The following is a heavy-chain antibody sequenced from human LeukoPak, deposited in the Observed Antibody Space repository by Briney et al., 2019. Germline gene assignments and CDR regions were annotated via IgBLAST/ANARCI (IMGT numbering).Heavy chain of an antibody. CDR3: ARDPTAYCGGDCPDAFDI. D-gene: IGHD2-21*02. V-gene: IGHV3-21*01. CDR1: GFTFSSYS. J-gene: IGHJ3*02. CDR2: ISSSSSYI. Sequence: GGSLRLSCAAPGFTFSSYSMNWVRQAPGKGLEWVSSISSSSSYIYYADPVKGRFTISRDNAKNSLYLQMNSLRAEDTAVYYCARDPTAYCGGDCPDAFDIWGQGTMVTVSS.